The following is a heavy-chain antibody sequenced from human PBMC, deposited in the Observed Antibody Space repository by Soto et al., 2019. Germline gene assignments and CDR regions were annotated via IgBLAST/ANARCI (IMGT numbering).Heavy chain of an antibody. CDR3: AKGLEGSFXDFWSGYYTGDVWSFDY. V-gene: IGHV3-30*18. Sequence: GGSLRLSCAASGFTFSSYGMHWVRQAPGKGLEWVAVISYDGSNKYYADSVKGRFTISRDNSKNTLYLQMNSLRAEDTAVYYCAKGLEGSFXDFWSGYYTGDVWSFDYWGQGTLVTVSS. J-gene: IGHJ4*02. CDR2: ISYDGSNK. D-gene: IGHD3-3*01. CDR1: GFTFSSYG.